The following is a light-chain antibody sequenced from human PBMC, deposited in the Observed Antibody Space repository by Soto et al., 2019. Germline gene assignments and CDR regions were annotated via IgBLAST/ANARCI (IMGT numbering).Light chain of an antibody. CDR3: PERYSPSLT. J-gene: IGKJ5*01. V-gene: IGKV1-6*01. Sequence: AIPVTQSPSSMSDSAGNRLTITGRASQGIRIDLAGYQEKPGKPHKLVIYAASTLQSGVPSIFSGSGSGTDFTLHISSLQPKDFTSYHCPERYSPSLTFGQGTRLEIK. CDR1: QGIRID. CDR2: AAS.